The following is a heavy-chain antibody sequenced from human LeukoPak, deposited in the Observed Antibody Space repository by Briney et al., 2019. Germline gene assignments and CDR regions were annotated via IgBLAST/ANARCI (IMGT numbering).Heavy chain of an antibody. V-gene: IGHV3-23*01. J-gene: IGHJ4*02. CDR1: GFTLSSYA. CDR3: AKDGLQFSEWLPPLGY. D-gene: IGHD3-3*01. Sequence: GGSLRLSCAASGFTLSSYAMSWVRQAPGKGLEWVSLISGNAGSTYYADSVKGRFTISREITKNTLYLQMNSLRAADTAVYYCAKDGLQFSEWLPPLGYWGQGTLVTVSS. CDR2: ISGNAGST.